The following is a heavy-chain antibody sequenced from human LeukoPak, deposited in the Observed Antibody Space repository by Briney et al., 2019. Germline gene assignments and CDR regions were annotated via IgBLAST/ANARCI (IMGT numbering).Heavy chain of an antibody. V-gene: IGHV3-23*01. CDR1: GFTFSSYA. CDR3: AKDLRVYSSSH. Sequence: GGSLRLSCAASGFTFSSYAMSWGPQAPGEGLGWVSAISGSGGSTYYADSVKGRFTISRDNSKNTLYLQMNSLRAEDTAVYYCAKDLRVYSSSHWGQGTLVTVSS. D-gene: IGHD6-6*01. J-gene: IGHJ4*02. CDR2: ISGSGGST.